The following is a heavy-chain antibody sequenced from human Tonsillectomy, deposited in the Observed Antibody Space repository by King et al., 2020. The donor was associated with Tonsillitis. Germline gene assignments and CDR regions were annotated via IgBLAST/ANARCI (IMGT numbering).Heavy chain of an antibody. D-gene: IGHD1-7*01. CDR3: AGPQCPYNWNYPFDH. CDR1: GFTFSSHA. J-gene: IGHJ4*02. CDR2: ISYDGDNK. V-gene: IGHV3-30-3*01. Sequence: VQLVESGGGVVQPGTSLRLSCAASGFTFSSHAFHWVRQAPGKGLEWVAIISYDGDNKYYADSVKGRFTVSRDNSKNTVYLQMNSLKREDTASYYCAGPQCPYNWNYPFDHWGQGTLVTVSP.